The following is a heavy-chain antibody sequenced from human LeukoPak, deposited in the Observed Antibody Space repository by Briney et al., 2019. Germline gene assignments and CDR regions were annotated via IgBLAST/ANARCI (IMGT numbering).Heavy chain of an antibody. D-gene: IGHD3-10*01. Sequence: ASVKVSSKASVHTFTCYYMHWVRQARGQGLEWMGWINSNSGGTNYAQKFQGRATMTSDTSISTAYMELSRLRSDDTAVYSCARNPYGSFTMVRGVISDYWGQGTLVTGSS. J-gene: IGHJ4*02. V-gene: IGHV1-2*02. CDR1: VHTFTCYY. CDR2: INSNSGGT. CDR3: ARNPYGSFTMVRGVISDY.